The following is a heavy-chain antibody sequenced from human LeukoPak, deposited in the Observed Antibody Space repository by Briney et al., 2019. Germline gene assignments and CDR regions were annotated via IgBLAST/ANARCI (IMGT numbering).Heavy chain of an antibody. CDR2: INPNSGGT. Sequence: GASVKVSCKGSGYTFTGYYMHWVRQAPGQGLEWMGWINPNSGGTNYAQKFQGRVTMTRDTSISTAYMELSRLRSDDTAVYYCARDLSSYYDSSGYYDYWGQGTLVTVSS. V-gene: IGHV1-2*02. CDR3: ARDLSSYYDSSGYYDY. CDR1: GYTFTGYY. D-gene: IGHD3-22*01. J-gene: IGHJ4*02.